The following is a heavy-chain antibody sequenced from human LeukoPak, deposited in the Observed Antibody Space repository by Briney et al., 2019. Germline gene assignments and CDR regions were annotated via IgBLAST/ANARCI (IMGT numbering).Heavy chain of an antibody. V-gene: IGHV1-8*01. Sequence: ASVKVSCKASGYTFTSYDINWVRQATGQGLEWMGWMNPNSGNTGYAQKFQGRVTMTRNTSISTAYTELSSLRSEDTAVYYCARADYDSSGSTRKQIDYWGQGTLVTVSS. J-gene: IGHJ4*02. CDR3: ARADYDSSGSTRKQIDY. D-gene: IGHD3-22*01. CDR2: MNPNSGNT. CDR1: GYTFTSYD.